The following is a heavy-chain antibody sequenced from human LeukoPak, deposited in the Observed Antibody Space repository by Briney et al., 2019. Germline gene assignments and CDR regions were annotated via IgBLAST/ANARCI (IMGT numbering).Heavy chain of an antibody. D-gene: IGHD3-22*01. CDR1: GFTFSSYG. CDR3: AKDHPLDYYDSSGYFDY. V-gene: IGHV3-30*02. J-gene: IGHJ4*02. Sequence: GGSLRLSCAASGFTFSSYGMHWVRQAPGKGLEWVAFIRYDGSNKYYADSVKGRFTISRDNSKNTLYLQMNSLRAEDTAVYYCAKDHPLDYYDSSGYFDYWGQGTLVTVSS. CDR2: IRYDGSNK.